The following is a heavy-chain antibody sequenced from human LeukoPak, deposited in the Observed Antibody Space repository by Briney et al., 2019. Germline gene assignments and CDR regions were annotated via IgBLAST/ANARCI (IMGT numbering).Heavy chain of an antibody. CDR1: GDSISSGGYF. CDR3: AREDYYDSSGYYYNAAFPIDY. CDR2: IYTSGST. Sequence: KPSETLSLTCTVSGDSISSGGYFWSWIRQSPAKGLEWIGRIYTSGSTNYNPSLKSRVTISVDTSKNQFSLRLSSVTAADTAVYYCAREDYYDSSGYYYNAAFPIDYWGQGTLVTVSS. V-gene: IGHV4-61*02. J-gene: IGHJ4*02. D-gene: IGHD3-22*01.